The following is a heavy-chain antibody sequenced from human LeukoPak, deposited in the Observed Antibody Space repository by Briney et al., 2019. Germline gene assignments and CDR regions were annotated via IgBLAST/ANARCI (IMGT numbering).Heavy chain of an antibody. V-gene: IGHV4-59*11. CDR2: IYYTGTS. CDR1: GGSISTHF. D-gene: IGHD3-22*01. J-gene: IGHJ3*02. Sequence: SETLSLTCTLSGGSISTHFWTWIRQPPGKELEFIGNIYYTGTSNYNPSLKSRVTMSIDTAKNQFSLNLSSVTAADTAVYYCARDLNYYDGSTYYDAFDIWGQGTLVTVSS. CDR3: ARDLNYYDGSTYYDAFDI.